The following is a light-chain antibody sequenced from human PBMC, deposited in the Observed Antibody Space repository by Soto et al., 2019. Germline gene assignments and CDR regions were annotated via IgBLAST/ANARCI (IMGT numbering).Light chain of an antibody. J-gene: IGKJ5*01. CDR3: QQRSNWPPKIT. Sequence: VLTQSRGTLSLSPGQRPTLPCRASQTINSSYLAWYQRKPGKAPRLLIYDASNRATGIPARFSGSGSGKDFTLNISSLEPEDFAVYYCQQRSNWPPKITFGQGTRLEIK. CDR2: DAS. CDR1: QTINSSY. V-gene: IGKV3-11*01.